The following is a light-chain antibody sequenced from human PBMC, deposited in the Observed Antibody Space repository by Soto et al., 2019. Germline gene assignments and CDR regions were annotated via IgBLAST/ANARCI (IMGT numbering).Light chain of an antibody. V-gene: IGKV3-15*01. J-gene: IGKJ2*01. Sequence: EIMMTQSPATLSVSPGERATLSCRASQSVGRNLAWYQQKPGQGPRLLIYGASTRATGIPARFSGSGSGTDFTLTIRSLQSEDFAVYYCQQYNDWPPYTFGQGTKLEIK. CDR1: QSVGRN. CDR3: QQYNDWPPYT. CDR2: GAS.